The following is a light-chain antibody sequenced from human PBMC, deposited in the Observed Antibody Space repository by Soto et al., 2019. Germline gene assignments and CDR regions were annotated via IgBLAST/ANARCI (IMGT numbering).Light chain of an antibody. V-gene: IGLV2-8*01. CDR2: EVS. J-gene: IGLJ2*01. Sequence: QSALTQPPSASGSPGQSVTISCTGTGSDVGGYHFVSWYQQHPGKAPKIIIYEVSKRASGVPDRFSGSKSGNTASLTVSGLQPDDEADYYCNSYGGSSNVVFGGGTKLTVL. CDR1: GSDVGGYHF. CDR3: NSYGGSSNVV.